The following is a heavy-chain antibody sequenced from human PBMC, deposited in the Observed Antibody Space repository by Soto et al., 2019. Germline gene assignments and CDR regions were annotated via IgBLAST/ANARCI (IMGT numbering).Heavy chain of an antibody. CDR1: GGGSISTGGYF. D-gene: IGHD3-10*01. CDR2: ISYSGST. CDR3: ASGPRSYNYFEY. J-gene: IGHJ4*02. Sequence: QVQLQESGPGLVKPSQTLSLSCTVSGGGSISTGGYFWTWARQHPGKGLEWIGYISYSGSTNYNPSLKSRGTISVDTSKNQFSLKLSSVTAADTAVYYCASGPRSYNYFEYWGQGTLVTVSS. V-gene: IGHV4-31*03.